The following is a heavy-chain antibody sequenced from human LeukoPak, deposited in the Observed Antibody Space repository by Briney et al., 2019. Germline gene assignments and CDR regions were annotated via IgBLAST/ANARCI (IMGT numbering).Heavy chain of an antibody. CDR1: GFTFSSYW. V-gene: IGHV3-7*03. J-gene: IGHJ5*02. D-gene: IGHD6-13*01. Sequence: GGSLRLSCAASGFTFSSYWMSWVRQAPGKGLEWVANIKQDGSGKYYVDSVKGRFTISRDNAKNSLYLQMNSLGAEDTAVYYRAREYSSSWYDWFDPWGQGTLVTVSS. CDR3: AREYSSSWYDWFDP. CDR2: IKQDGSGK.